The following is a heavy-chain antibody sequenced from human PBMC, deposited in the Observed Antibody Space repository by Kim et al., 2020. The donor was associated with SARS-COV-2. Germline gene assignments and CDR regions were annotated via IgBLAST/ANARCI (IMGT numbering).Heavy chain of an antibody. Sequence: SVKGRFTISRDNSKITLYLQMNSLRAEDTAVYYCAKSGSGSFRGEYYFDYWGQGTLVTVSS. D-gene: IGHD1-26*01. J-gene: IGHJ4*02. V-gene: IGHV3-23*01. CDR3: AKSGSGSFRGEYYFDY.